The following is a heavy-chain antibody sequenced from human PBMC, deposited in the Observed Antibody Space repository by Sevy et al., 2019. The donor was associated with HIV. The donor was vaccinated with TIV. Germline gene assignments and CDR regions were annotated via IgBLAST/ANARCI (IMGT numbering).Heavy chain of an antibody. V-gene: IGHV3-23*01. J-gene: IGHJ4*02. CDR1: GFTFSSYA. Sequence: GGCLRLSCAASGFTFSSYAMSWVRQAPGKGLEWVSGISGSGYSTYYADSVKGRFTISRDNSKNTLYLQMNSLRAEDAAVYYCAKERALPRGAYYFDYWGQGTLVSVSS. CDR3: AKERALPRGAYYFDY. D-gene: IGHD1-26*01. CDR2: ISGSGYST.